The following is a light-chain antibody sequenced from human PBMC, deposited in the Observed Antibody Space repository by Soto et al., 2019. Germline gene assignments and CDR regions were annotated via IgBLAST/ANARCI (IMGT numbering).Light chain of an antibody. J-gene: IGKJ1*01. CDR3: QQYNKFSWT. V-gene: IGKV1-5*03. CDR2: KAS. CDR1: QSIDKW. Sequence: DIQMTQSPSTLSASVGDRVTITCRTSQSIDKWVAWYQQKPGKAPKLLIWKASLLQNGVPSRFSGGGSGTEFPLTISSLQPDDVGSYFCQQYNKFSWTFGKGTKVEIK.